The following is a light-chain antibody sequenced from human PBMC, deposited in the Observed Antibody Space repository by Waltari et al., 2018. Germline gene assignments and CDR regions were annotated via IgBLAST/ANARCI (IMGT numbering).Light chain of an antibody. Sequence: DSQMTESPSSLSASVGDRVTITFRASQDIRNYLAWYQQKPGKVPKLLISAASTWQSGVPSLFSCRGSGTDFPLTIISLQPEYVAIYYCLQYYRAPFTFGPGPKVHIK. CDR3: LQYYRAPFT. CDR2: AAS. J-gene: IGKJ3*01. CDR1: QDIRNY. V-gene: IGKV1-27*01.